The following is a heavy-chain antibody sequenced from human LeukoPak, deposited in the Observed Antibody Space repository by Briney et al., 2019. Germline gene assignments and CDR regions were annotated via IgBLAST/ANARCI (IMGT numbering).Heavy chain of an antibody. Sequence: GGSLRLSCTASGFIFSNSGMHWVRQAPGKGLEWVAVIWSDGSYRYYADSVKGRFTISRDNSEDTLYLQMNSLRAEDTAVYYCAKGSVTLRKDFDYWGQGILVTVSS. D-gene: IGHD2-15*01. J-gene: IGHJ4*02. CDR1: GFIFSNSG. V-gene: IGHV3-33*06. CDR3: AKGSVTLRKDFDY. CDR2: IWSDGSYR.